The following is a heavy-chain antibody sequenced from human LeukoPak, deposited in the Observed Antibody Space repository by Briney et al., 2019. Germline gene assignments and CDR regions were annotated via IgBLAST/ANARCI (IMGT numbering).Heavy chain of an antibody. Sequence: PGGSLRLSCAASGFTFSNAWMSWVRQAPGKGLEWVGRIKSKTDGGTTDYAAPVKGRFTISRDDSKNTLYLQMNSLKTEDTAVYYCTTGPLTVVVPAAKTTGEDYWGQGTLVTVSS. CDR2: IKSKTDGGTT. CDR3: TTGPLTVVVPAAKTTGEDY. D-gene: IGHD2-2*01. CDR1: GFTFSNAW. V-gene: IGHV3-15*01. J-gene: IGHJ4*02.